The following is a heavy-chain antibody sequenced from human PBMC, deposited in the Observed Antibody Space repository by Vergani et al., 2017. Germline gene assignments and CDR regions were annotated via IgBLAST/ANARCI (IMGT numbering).Heavy chain of an antibody. Sequence: QVQLVQSGAEVKKPGASVKVSCKASGYTFTSYGISWVRQAPGQGLEWMGRIIPILGIANYAQKFQGRVTMTADNSTSTAYMELSSLRSEDTAVYYCARGEAYGDFMGAFDIWGQGTMVTVSS. CDR3: ARGEAYGDFMGAFDI. V-gene: IGHV1-69*04. CDR2: IIPILGIA. J-gene: IGHJ3*02. CDR1: GYTFTSYG. D-gene: IGHD4-17*01.